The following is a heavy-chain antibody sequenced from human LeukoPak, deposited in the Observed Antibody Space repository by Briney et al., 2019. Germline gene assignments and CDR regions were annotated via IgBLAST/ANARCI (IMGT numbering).Heavy chain of an antibody. V-gene: IGHV4-59*08. CDR3: ARQWSTISDAFDI. J-gene: IGHJ3*02. CDR2: IYYSGST. CDR1: GASISSYY. D-gene: IGHD5/OR15-5a*01. Sequence: SETLSLTCTVSGASISSYYWSWIRQPPGKGLEWIGYIYYSGSTNYNPSLKSRATISLDTSKNLFSLKLTSVIAADTAVYYCARQWSTISDAFDIWGQGTMVTVS.